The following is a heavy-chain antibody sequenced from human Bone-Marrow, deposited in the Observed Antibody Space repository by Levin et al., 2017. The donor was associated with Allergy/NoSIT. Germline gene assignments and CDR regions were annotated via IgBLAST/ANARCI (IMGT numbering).Heavy chain of an antibody. J-gene: IGHJ4*02. CDR3: AKVRGKTIFAPLHPYFDY. Sequence: GESLKISCAASGFTFSSYAMSWVRQAPGKGLEWVSAISGSGGSTYYADSVKGRFTISRDNSKNTLYLQMNSLRAEDTAVYYCAKVRGKTIFAPLHPYFDYWGQGTLVTVSS. CDR1: GFTFSSYA. D-gene: IGHD3-3*01. CDR2: ISGSGGST. V-gene: IGHV3-23*01.